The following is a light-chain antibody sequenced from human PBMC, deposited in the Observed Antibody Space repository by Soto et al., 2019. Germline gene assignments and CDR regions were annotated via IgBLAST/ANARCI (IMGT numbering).Light chain of an antibody. CDR3: CSYAGSSTYV. J-gene: IGLJ1*01. CDR2: EVS. V-gene: IGLV2-23*02. CDR1: SSDVGSYNL. Sequence: QSALTQPASVSGSPGQSITISCTGTSSDVGSYNLVSWYQQHPGKAPKLMMYEVSKRPSGVSNRFSGSKSGNTASLTISGLQAEEEADYYCCSYAGSSTYVFGTGTKLTVL.